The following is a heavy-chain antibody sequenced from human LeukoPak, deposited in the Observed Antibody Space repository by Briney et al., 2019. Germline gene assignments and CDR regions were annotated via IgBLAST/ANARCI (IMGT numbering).Heavy chain of an antibody. CDR2: IYPGDSDT. Sequence: GESLKISCKGSGYSFTSYWIGCVRQMPGKGLEWMGIIYPGDSDTRYSPSFQGQVTISADKSISTAYLQWSSLKASDTAMYYCARLGWDLSAIVVVPAARYFDYWGQGTLVTVSS. V-gene: IGHV5-51*01. CDR1: GYSFTSYW. J-gene: IGHJ4*02. D-gene: IGHD2-2*01. CDR3: ARLGWDLSAIVVVPAARYFDY.